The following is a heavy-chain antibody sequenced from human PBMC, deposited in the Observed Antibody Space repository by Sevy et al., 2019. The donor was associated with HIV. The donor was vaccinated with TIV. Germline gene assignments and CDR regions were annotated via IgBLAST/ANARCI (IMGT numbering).Heavy chain of an antibody. Sequence: GGSLRLSCAVSGFTFHNAWMNWVRQTPGKGLEWVGRVKSKTDGGTTDYAAPVKGRFTILRDDSNDTLYLQMDSLKTEDTAVYYCCTVMRLFGDLKFWFFDLWGRGTLVTVSS. J-gene: IGHJ2*01. CDR3: CTVMRLFGDLKFWFFDL. CDR2: VKSKTDGGTT. D-gene: IGHD2-21*01. V-gene: IGHV3-15*07. CDR1: GFTFHNAW.